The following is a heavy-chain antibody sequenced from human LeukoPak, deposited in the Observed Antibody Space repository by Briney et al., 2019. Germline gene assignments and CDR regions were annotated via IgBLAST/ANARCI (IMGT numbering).Heavy chain of an antibody. Sequence: GGSLRLSCAASGFTFSSYAMHWVRQAPGKGLECVAVISYDGSNKYYADSVKGRFTISRDNSKNTLYLQMNSLRAEDTAVYYCARDIVVVPAAIWFAFGYFDYWGQGTLVTVSS. V-gene: IGHV3-30-3*01. D-gene: IGHD2-2*02. J-gene: IGHJ4*02. CDR2: ISYDGSNK. CDR1: GFTFSSYA. CDR3: ARDIVVVPAAIWFAFGYFDY.